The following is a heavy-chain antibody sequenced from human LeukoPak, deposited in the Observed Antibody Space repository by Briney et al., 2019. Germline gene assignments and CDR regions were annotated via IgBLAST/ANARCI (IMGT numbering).Heavy chain of an antibody. CDR1: GYTFTGYY. V-gene: IGHV1-3*03. CDR2: INAGNGNT. D-gene: IGHD2-2*01. CDR3: ARDGGYCSSTSCYVATNWFDP. J-gene: IGHJ5*02. Sequence: ASVKVSCKASGYTFTGYYMHWVRQAPGQRLEWMGWINAGNGNTKYSQEFQGRVTITRDTSASTAYMELSSLRSEDMAVYYCARDGGYCSSTSCYVATNWFDPWGQGTLVTVSS.